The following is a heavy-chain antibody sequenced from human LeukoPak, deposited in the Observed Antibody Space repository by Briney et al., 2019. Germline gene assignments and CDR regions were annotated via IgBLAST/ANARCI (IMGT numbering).Heavy chain of an antibody. D-gene: IGHD2-2*01. J-gene: IGHJ4*02. CDR2: INHSGST. V-gene: IGHV4-34*01. Sequence: SETLSLTCAVYGGSFSGYYWSWLRQPPGKGLEWIGEINHSGSTNYNPSLKSRVTISVDTSKNQFSLKLSSVTAADTAVYYCAGILSSPRSVDYWGQGTLVSVSS. CDR1: GGSFSGYY. CDR3: AGILSSPRSVDY.